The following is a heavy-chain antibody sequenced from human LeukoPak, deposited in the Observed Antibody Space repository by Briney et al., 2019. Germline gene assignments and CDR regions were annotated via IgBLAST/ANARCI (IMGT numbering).Heavy chain of an antibody. V-gene: IGHV1-2*02. CDR2: INPNSGGT. CDR3: ARALAAVRGPPVRVDAFDI. D-gene: IGHD3-10*01. CDR1: GYTFTGYY. J-gene: IGHJ3*02. Sequence: ASVKVSCKASGYTFTGYYMHWVRQAPGQGLEWMGWINPNSGGTNYAQKFQGRVTMTRDTSISTAYMELSRLRSDDTAVYYCARALAAVRGPPVRVDAFDIWGQGTVVTVSS.